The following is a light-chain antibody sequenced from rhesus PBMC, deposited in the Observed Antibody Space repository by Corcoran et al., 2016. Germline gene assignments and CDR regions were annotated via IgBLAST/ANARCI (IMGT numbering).Light chain of an antibody. V-gene: IGKV1-21*01. J-gene: IGKJ3*01. CDR1: QGISSL. CDR3: QQYSRAPFT. Sequence: DIQMTQSPSSLSASVGDRVTITCRASQGISSLLDWYQQKPEKAPKLLIYKASSLHSGVPSRFSGSGSGTDFTLTISSLQPEDSATYYCQQYSRAPFTFGPGTKLDIK. CDR2: KAS.